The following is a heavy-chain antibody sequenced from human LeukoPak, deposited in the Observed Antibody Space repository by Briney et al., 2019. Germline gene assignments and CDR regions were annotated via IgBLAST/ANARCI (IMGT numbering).Heavy chain of an antibody. CDR2: INPNTGGT. CDR1: GYTFTGYY. J-gene: IGHJ4*02. CDR3: ARDYCSSTSCLFDY. Sequence: GASVKVSCKASGYTFTGYYMHWVRQAPGQGLEWMGRINPNTGGTDYAQKFQGRVTMARDTSISTAYIDLSRLRSDDTAVYYCARDYCSSTSCLFDYWGQGTLVTVSS. V-gene: IGHV1-2*06. D-gene: IGHD2-2*01.